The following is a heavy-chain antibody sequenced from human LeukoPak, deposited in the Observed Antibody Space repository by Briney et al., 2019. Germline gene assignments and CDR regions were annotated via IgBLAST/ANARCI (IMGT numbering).Heavy chain of an antibody. V-gene: IGHV4-59*01. J-gene: IGHJ6*03. Sequence: SETLSLTCTVSGGSISSYYWSWIRQPPGKGLEWIGYIYYSGSTNYNPSLKSRVTISVDTSKNQFSLKLSSVTAADTAVYYCARDRWARVGYYYYYMDVWGKGTTVTVSS. CDR1: GGSISSYY. D-gene: IGHD5-24*01. CDR3: ARDRWARVGYYYYYMDV. CDR2: IYYSGST.